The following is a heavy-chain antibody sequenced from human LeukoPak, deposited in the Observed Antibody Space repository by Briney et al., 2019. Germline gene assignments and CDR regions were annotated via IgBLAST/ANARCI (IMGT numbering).Heavy chain of an antibody. CDR1: GFTFSSYA. CDR2: ISGSGGST. D-gene: IGHD3-10*01. J-gene: IGHJ4*02. V-gene: IGHV3-23*01. Sequence: LSGGSLRLSCAASGFTFSSYAMSWVRQAPGKGLEWVSAISGSGGSTYYADSVKGRFIISRDNSKNTLYLQMNSLRAEDTAVYYCAKLHGSGSYYNRAYYFDYWGQGTLVTVSS. CDR3: AKLHGSGSYYNRAYYFDY.